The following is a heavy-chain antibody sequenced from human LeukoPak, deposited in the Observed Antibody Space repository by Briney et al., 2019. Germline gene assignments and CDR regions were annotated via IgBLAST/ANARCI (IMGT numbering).Heavy chain of an antibody. V-gene: IGHV3-23*01. CDR2: ISGSGGRT. D-gene: IGHD2-21*02. CDR3: AKAGGIPYCGSDCYAPLDY. CDR1: GFTFSSYV. Sequence: GGSLRLSCPASGFTFSSYVMSWVRQAPGKGLEWVSSISGSGGRTYYTDSVKGRFTVSRDNSKNTLYLQMNSLRAEDTAVYYCAKAGGIPYCGSDCYAPLDYWGQGTLATVSS. J-gene: IGHJ4*02.